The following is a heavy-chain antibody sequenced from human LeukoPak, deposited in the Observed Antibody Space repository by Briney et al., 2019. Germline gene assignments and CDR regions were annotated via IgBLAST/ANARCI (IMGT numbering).Heavy chain of an antibody. V-gene: IGHV4-59*01. Sequence: PSETLSLTCTVSGGSISSYYWSWIRQPPGKGLEWIGYIYYSGSTNYNPSLKSRVIISVDTSKNQFSLKLSSVTAADTAVYYCARGRKYYFDYWGQGTLVTVSS. J-gene: IGHJ4*02. CDR1: GGSISSYY. CDR2: IYYSGST. CDR3: ARGRKYYFDY.